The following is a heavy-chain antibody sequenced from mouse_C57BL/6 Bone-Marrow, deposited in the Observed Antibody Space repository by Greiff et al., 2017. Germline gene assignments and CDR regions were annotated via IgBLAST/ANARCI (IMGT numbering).Heavy chain of an antibody. Sequence: EVQLQQSGPVLVKPGASVKMSCKASGYTFTDYYMNWVKQSHGKSLEWIGVINPYNGGTSYNQKFKGKATLTVDKSSSTAYLELNSLTSEDSAVYYCARRGGKDAMDYWGQGTSVTVSS. V-gene: IGHV1-19*01. CDR3: ARRGGKDAMDY. CDR1: GYTFTDYY. J-gene: IGHJ4*01. D-gene: IGHD1-1*01. CDR2: INPYNGGT.